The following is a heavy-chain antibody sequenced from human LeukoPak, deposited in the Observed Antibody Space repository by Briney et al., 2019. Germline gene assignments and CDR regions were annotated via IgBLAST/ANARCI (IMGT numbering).Heavy chain of an antibody. D-gene: IGHD6-13*01. Sequence: SETLSLTCTVSGGSISSHYWSWIRQSPGKGLEWIGSIYHSGSTYYNPSLKSRVTISVDTSKNQFSLKLSSVTAADTAVYYCARVVSSSWSFYYYYYMDVWGKGTTVTVSS. CDR2: IYHSGST. J-gene: IGHJ6*03. V-gene: IGHV4-38-2*02. CDR3: ARVVSSSWSFYYYYYMDV. CDR1: GGSISSHY.